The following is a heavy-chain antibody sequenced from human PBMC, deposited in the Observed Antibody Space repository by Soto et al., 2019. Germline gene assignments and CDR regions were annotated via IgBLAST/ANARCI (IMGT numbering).Heavy chain of an antibody. D-gene: IGHD5-18*01. CDR2: ISYDGSNK. Sequence: QVQLVESGGGVVQPGRSLRLSCAASGFTFSSYGMHWVRQAPGKGLEWVAVISYDGSNKYYADSVKGRFTISRDNSKNTLYVQMNGLRAEDTAVYYWAKGSTAMTYFDYWGQGTLVTVSS. J-gene: IGHJ4*02. V-gene: IGHV3-30*18. CDR3: AKGSTAMTYFDY. CDR1: GFTFSSYG.